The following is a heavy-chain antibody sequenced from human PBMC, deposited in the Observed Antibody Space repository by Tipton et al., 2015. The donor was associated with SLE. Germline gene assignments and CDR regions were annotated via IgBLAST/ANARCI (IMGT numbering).Heavy chain of an antibody. CDR1: GYTFTGYG. CDR2: ISVTNGNT. V-gene: IGHV1-18*01. D-gene: IGHD6-19*01. Sequence: QLVQSGAEVKKPGASVKVSCKASGYTFTGYGLSWGRQPPGQGLEGMGWISVTNGNTNYAKKLQGRVTMTTDTSTSTAYMELRSLRSDDTAVYYCARATCAARYSSGWYDYWGQGTLVTVSS. CDR3: ARATCAARYSSGWYDY. J-gene: IGHJ4*02.